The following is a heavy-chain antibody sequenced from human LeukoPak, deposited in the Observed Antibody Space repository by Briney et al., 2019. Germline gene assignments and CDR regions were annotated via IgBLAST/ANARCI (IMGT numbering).Heavy chain of an antibody. CDR1: GFTFSDYS. J-gene: IGHJ4*02. CDR2: ISSGSVTI. CDR3: ARDRLNWNDGVDY. D-gene: IGHD1-20*01. Sequence: GSLRLSCAASGFTFSDYSMNWVRQAPGKGLEWVSYISSGSVTIYYADSVKGRFTISRDNAKNSLYLQMNSLRAEDTAVYYCARDRLNWNDGVDYWGQGTLVTVSS. V-gene: IGHV3-48*01.